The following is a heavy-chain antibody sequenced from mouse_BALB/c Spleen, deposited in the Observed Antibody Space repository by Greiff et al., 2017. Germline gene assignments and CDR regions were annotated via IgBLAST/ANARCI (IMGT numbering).Heavy chain of an antibody. CDR1: GYSITSGYY. CDR3: AREGDSSGYLYAMDY. V-gene: IGHV3-6*02. Sequence: EVKLVESGPGLVKPSQSLSLTCSVTGYSITSGYYWNWIRQFPGNKLEWMGYISYDGSNNYNPSLKNRISITRDTSKNQFFLKLNSVTTEDTATYYCAREGDSSGYLYAMDYWGQGTSVTVSS. CDR2: ISYDGSN. D-gene: IGHD3-2*01. J-gene: IGHJ4*01.